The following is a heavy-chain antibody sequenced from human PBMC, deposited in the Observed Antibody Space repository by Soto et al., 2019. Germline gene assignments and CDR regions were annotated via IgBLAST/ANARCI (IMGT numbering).Heavy chain of an antibody. J-gene: IGHJ4*02. D-gene: IGHD2-15*01. CDR3: ARVRANDSEIDY. Sequence: EVQLVESGGGLVQPGGSLRLSCAASGFMFGSYWMTWVRHAPGKGLEWVANIKRDGSEKFYVDAVKGRFTISRDNADNSLFLHINSLRAEDTAIYYCARVRANDSEIDYWGQGALVTVS. CDR2: IKRDGSEK. V-gene: IGHV3-7*03. CDR1: GFMFGSYW.